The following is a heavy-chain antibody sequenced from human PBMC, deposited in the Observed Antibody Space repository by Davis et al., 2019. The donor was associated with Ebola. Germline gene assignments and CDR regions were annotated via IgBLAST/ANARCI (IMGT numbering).Heavy chain of an antibody. CDR2: IWYDGSNK. CDR1: GFTFSSYG. Sequence: GESLKISCAASGFTFSSYGMHWVRQALGKGLEWVAVIWYDGSNKYYADSVKGRFTISRDNSKNTLYLQMNSLRAEDTAVYYCARDRSSWYHTVTDYWGQGTLVTVSS. D-gene: IGHD6-13*01. V-gene: IGHV3-30*19. J-gene: IGHJ4*02. CDR3: ARDRSSWYHTVTDY.